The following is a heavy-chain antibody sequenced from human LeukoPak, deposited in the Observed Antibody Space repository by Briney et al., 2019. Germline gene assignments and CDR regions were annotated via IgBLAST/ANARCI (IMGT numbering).Heavy chain of an antibody. CDR2: IYSGGST. V-gene: IGHV3-53*01. CDR3: ARAVDPYYFDY. CDR1: GFTVSSNY. D-gene: IGHD2-21*01. Sequence: GGSLRLSCAASGFTVSSNYMTWVRQAPGKGLEWVSVIYSGGSTYYADSVKGRFTTSRDNSKNTLYLQMNSLRPEDTAVYYCARAVDPYYFDYWGQGTLVTVPS. J-gene: IGHJ4*02.